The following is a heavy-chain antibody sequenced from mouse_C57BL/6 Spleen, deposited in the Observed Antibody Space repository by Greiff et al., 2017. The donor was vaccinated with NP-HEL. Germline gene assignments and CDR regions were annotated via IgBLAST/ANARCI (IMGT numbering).Heavy chain of an antibody. Sequence: EVQLQQSGPELVKPGASVKISCKASGYSFTDYNMNWVKQSNGKSLEWIGVINPNYGTTSNNQKFKGKATLTLDQSYSTAYMQLNSLTSEDSAVYYCARGDSITTVVSRGYFDVWGTGTTVTVSS. J-gene: IGHJ1*03. D-gene: IGHD1-1*01. CDR3: ARGDSITTVVSRGYFDV. V-gene: IGHV1-39*01. CDR2: INPNYGTT. CDR1: GYSFTDYN.